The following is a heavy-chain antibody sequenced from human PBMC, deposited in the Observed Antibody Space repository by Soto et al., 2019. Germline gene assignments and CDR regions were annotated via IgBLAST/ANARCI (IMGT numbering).Heavy chain of an antibody. D-gene: IGHD4-17*01. V-gene: IGHV5-51*01. CDR2: IYPGDSDT. CDR1: GYSFTSYW. CDR3: TTDRWARYDSDDYGGYYYYYYGMDV. J-gene: IGHJ6*02. Sequence: GESLKISCKGSGYSFTSYWIGWVRQMPGKGLEWMGIIYPGDSDTRYSPSFQGQVTISADKSISTAYLQWSSLKASDTAVYYCTTDRWARYDSDDYGGYYYYYYGMDVWGQGTTVTVSS.